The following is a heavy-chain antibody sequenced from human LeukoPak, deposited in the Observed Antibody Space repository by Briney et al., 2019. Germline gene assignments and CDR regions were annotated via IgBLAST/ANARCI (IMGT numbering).Heavy chain of an antibody. CDR3: ARELTGFDY. D-gene: IGHD7-27*01. CDR1: GDSVSSNSAA. Sequence: SQTLSLTCAISGDSVSSNSAAWNWIRQSPSRGLEWLGRTYYRSKWYNEYGISVKSPITINADTSKNQLSLHLNALTPEDTAVYYCARELTGFDYWGQGTLVTVSS. CDR2: TYYRSKWYN. V-gene: IGHV6-1*01. J-gene: IGHJ4*02.